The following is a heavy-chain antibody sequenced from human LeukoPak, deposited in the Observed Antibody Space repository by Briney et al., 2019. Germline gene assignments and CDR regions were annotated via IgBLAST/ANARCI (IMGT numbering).Heavy chain of an antibody. Sequence: GASVKVSCKASGYTFTSYGISWVRQAPGQGLEWIGWISAYNGNTNYAQKLQGRVTMTTDTSTSTAYMELRSLRSDDTAVYYCARATRGYSGYDSLGWFDPWGQGTLVTVSS. CDR3: ARATRGYSGYDSLGWFDP. CDR1: GYTFTSYG. CDR2: ISAYNGNT. V-gene: IGHV1-18*01. D-gene: IGHD5-12*01. J-gene: IGHJ5*02.